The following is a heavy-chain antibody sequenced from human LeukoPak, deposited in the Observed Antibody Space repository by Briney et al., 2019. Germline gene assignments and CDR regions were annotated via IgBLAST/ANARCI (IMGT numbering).Heavy chain of an antibody. CDR2: ISWNSGSI. V-gene: IGHV3-9*01. CDR1: GFTFDDYA. D-gene: IGHD3-10*01. CDR3: AREGYYYGSGSYYNVPGFDY. Sequence: GGSLRLSCAASGFTFDDYAMHWVRQAPGKGLEWVSGISWNSGSIGYADPVKGRFTISRDNAKNSLYLQMNSLRAEDTAVYYCAREGYYYGSGSYYNVPGFDYWGQGTLVTVSS. J-gene: IGHJ4*02.